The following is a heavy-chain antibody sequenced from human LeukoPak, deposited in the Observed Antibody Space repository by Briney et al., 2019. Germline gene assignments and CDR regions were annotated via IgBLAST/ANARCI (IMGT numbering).Heavy chain of an antibody. V-gene: IGHV4-34*01. Sequence: SETLSLTCAVYGGSFSGYYWSWIRQPPGKGLEWIGEINHSGSTNYNPSLKSRVTMSVDTSKSQFSLNLSSVTAADTAVYYCARASQYYDILTGYHVTFYFDYWGQGALVTVSS. D-gene: IGHD3-9*01. CDR3: ARASQYYDILTGYHVTFYFDY. J-gene: IGHJ4*02. CDR2: INHSGST. CDR1: GGSFSGYY.